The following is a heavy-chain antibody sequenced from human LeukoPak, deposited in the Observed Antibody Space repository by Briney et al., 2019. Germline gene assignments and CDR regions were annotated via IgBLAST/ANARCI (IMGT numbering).Heavy chain of an antibody. J-gene: IGHJ4*02. CDR1: GFTFSNAW. V-gene: IGHV3-15*01. D-gene: IGHD2-15*01. Sequence: GGSLRLSCAASGFTFSNAWMSWVRQAPGKGLEWVGRIKSKTDGGTTDYAAPVKGRFTISRDDSKNTLYLQMNSLRAEDTAVYYCAKDVLGYCSGGSCYSFDYWGQGTLVTVSS. CDR3: AKDVLGYCSGGSCYSFDY. CDR2: IKSKTDGGTT.